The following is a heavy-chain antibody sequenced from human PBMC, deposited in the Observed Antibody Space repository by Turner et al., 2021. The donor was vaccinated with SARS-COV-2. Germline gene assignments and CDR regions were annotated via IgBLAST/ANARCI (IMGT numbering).Heavy chain of an antibody. CDR1: GAASSSYY. D-gene: IGHD3-10*01. CDR2: IYYRGST. V-gene: IGHV4-59*01. Sequence: QVLLQASRPGLVKPSETLSPTCTVSGAASSSYYWAWIRQPPGKRLEWIGYIYYRGSTNYNPSLKSRVTISVDTSKNQFSLKLTSVTAADTAVYFCARELTNNWFDPWGQGTLVTVSS. J-gene: IGHJ5*02. CDR3: ARELTNNWFDP.